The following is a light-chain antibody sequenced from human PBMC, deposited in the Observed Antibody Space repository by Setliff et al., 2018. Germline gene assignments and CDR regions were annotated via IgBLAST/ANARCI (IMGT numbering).Light chain of an antibody. Sequence: QSVLTQPAPVSESPGQSITISCTGTSRDVGAHDFVSWYQQRPGKAPKLIIYDVNNRPSGVSNRFSGSKSGNTASLTISGLQAEDDADYYCSSHTTSSTWVFGGGTKVTVL. CDR2: DVN. V-gene: IGLV2-14*03. CDR1: SRDVGAHDF. CDR3: SSHTTSSTWV. J-gene: IGLJ3*02.